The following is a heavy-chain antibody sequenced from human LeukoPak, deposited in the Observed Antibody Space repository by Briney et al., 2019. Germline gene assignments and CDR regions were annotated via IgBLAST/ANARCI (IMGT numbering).Heavy chain of an antibody. V-gene: IGHV1-2*02. Sequence: GSSVTVSCKASGYTFTGYYMHWVRQAPGQGLEWMGWINPNSGGTNYAQKFQGRVTMTRDTSISTAYMELSRLRSDDTAVYYCAQEVNLRGVAGDYWGQGTLVTVSS. D-gene: IGHD6-19*01. CDR3: AQEVNLRGVAGDY. CDR2: INPNSGGT. CDR1: GYTFTGYY. J-gene: IGHJ4*02.